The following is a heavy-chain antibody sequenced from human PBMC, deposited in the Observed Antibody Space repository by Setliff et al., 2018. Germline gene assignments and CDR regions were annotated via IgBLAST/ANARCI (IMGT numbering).Heavy chain of an antibody. CDR2: IYASGTT. D-gene: IGHD6-19*01. CDR1: RGSISSGSYY. V-gene: IGHV4-61*09. CDR3: ARAPVGDRNGLFDS. J-gene: IGHJ4*02. Sequence: PSETLSLTCTVSRGSISSGSYYWNWIRQPAGKELEWIGHIYASGTTTYNPSLKSRVTMSVDTSKNHFSLELTSVTAADTAVYYCARAPVGDRNGLFDSWGQGTLVTVSS.